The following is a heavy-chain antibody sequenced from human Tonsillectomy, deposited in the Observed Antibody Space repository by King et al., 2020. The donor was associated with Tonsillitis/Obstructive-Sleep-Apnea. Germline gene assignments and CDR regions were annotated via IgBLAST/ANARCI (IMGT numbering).Heavy chain of an antibody. V-gene: IGHV4-39*01. J-gene: IGHJ6*03. Sequence: QLQESGPGLVKPSETLSLTCTVSGGSISSSSYYWGWIRQPPGKGLEWIGNIYYIGSTYYNPSLKSRVTLSVATSKNQFSLRLSSVTAADTAVYYCARILLEPPYYYYYYIDVWGKGTTVTVSS. D-gene: IGHD1-20*01. CDR1: GGSISSSSYY. CDR2: IYYIGST. CDR3: ARILLEPPYYYYYYIDV.